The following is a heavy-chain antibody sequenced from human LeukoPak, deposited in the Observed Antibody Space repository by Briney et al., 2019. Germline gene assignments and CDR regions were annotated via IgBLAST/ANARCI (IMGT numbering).Heavy chain of an antibody. Sequence: PSETLSLTCTVSGGSISSSSYYWGWIRQPPGKGLEWIGSIYYSGSTYYNPSLKSRVTISVDTSKNQFSLKLSSVTAADTAVYYCARLTYYYDSSGSSWGQGTLVTVSS. D-gene: IGHD3-22*01. V-gene: IGHV4-39*07. CDR2: IYYSGST. CDR3: ARLTYYYDSSGSS. J-gene: IGHJ5*02. CDR1: GGSISSSSYY.